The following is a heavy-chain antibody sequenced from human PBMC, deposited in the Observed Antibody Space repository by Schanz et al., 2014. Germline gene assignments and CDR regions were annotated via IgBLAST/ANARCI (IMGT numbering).Heavy chain of an antibody. CDR2: ISHDGYST. D-gene: IGHD3-10*01. J-gene: IGHJ4*02. CDR3: ARIGGSVFDY. Sequence: VQLVESGGGLIQPGGSLRLSCAASGFMFSSYGMHWVRQAPGKGLEYVSAISHDGYSTYYADSVKDRFTISRDNAKNTLYLQMNSLRAEDTAVYYCARIGGSVFDYWAQGTLVTVSS. V-gene: IGHV3-64*04. CDR1: GFMFSSYG.